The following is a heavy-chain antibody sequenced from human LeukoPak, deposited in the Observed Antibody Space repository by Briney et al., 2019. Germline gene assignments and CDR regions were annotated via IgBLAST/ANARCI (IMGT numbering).Heavy chain of an antibody. CDR3: ARGDLKYSKDETGDAFDI. CDR1: GFTFGDYH. CDR2: ISSSSSYS. J-gene: IGHJ3*02. D-gene: IGHD2-15*01. Sequence: GGSLRLSCAASGFTFGDYHMTWIRQAPGKGLEWASYISSSSSYSDYAESVKGRFTISRDNPKNSLYLQMNSLRAEDTAVYYCARGDLKYSKDETGDAFDIWGQGTMVTVSS. V-gene: IGHV3-11*05.